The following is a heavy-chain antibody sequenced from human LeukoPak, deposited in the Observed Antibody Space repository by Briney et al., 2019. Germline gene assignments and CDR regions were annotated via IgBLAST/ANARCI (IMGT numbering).Heavy chain of an antibody. J-gene: IGHJ4*02. V-gene: IGHV4-34*01. Sequence: SETLSLTCAVYGGSFSGYYWGWIRQPPGKGLEWIGEINHSGSTNYNPSPKSRVTISVDTSKNQFSLKLSSVTAADTAVYYCARIYNSGSYYSYDYWGQGTLVTVSS. CDR1: GGSFSGYY. CDR3: ARIYNSGSYYSYDY. CDR2: INHSGST. D-gene: IGHD1-26*01.